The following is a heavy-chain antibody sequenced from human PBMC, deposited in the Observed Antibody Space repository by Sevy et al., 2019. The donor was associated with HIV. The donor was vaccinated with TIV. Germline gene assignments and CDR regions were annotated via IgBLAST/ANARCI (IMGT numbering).Heavy chain of an antibody. CDR3: VRAVGGNDAH. V-gene: IGHV3-7*01. J-gene: IGHJ4*02. CDR1: GFIFSSYW. D-gene: IGHD1-26*01. Sequence: GGSLRLSCAGSGFIFSSYWMSWVRQAPGKGLEWVANIKQDGSEKYYVDFVKGRFTISRDNAKNSLYLQMNSLRGEDTALYYCVRAVGGNDAHWGQGTLVTVSS. CDR2: IKQDGSEK.